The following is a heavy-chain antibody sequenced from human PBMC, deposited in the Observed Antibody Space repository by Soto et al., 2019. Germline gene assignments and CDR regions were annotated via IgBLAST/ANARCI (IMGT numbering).Heavy chain of an antibody. Sequence: GGSLRLSCAASGFTFSSYCMHWVRQAPGKGLEWVAVISYDGSNKYYADSVKGRFTISRDNSKNTLYLQMNSLRAEDTAVYYCAKVHSSGWSLYSYYVLDVWGQGTTVTVSS. V-gene: IGHV3-30*18. J-gene: IGHJ6*02. CDR2: ISYDGSNK. CDR3: AKVHSSGWSLYSYYVLDV. CDR1: GFTFSSYC. D-gene: IGHD6-19*01.